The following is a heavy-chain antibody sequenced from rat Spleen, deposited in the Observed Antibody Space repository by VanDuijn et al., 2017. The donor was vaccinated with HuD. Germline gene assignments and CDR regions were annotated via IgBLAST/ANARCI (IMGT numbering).Heavy chain of an antibody. Sequence: QVQLKVSGPGLVQPSQTLSLTCTVSGFSLTGNNVHWVRQPPGKGLEWMGRMRYDGDTSYNSALKSRLTVSRDTSKNQVFLKLNSLQTDDTAIYDCTRAIAADYVMAAWGQGASVTVSS. D-gene: IGHD1-2*01. CDR3: TRAIAADYVMAA. CDR1: GFSLTGNN. V-gene: IGHV2-63*01. J-gene: IGHJ4*01. CDR2: MRYDGDT.